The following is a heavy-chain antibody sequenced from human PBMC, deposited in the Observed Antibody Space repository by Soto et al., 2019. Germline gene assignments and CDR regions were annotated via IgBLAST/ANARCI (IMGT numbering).Heavy chain of an antibody. CDR1: GGTFSRHA. V-gene: IGHV1-69*01. CDR3: ARGLRDTAMALYGMDV. D-gene: IGHD5-18*01. J-gene: IGHJ6*02. CDR2: IIPIFGTA. Sequence: QVQLVQSGAEVRKPGSSVKVSCKASGGTFSRHAISWVRQAPGQGLEWMGGIIPIFGTANHAQKFQGRVTIIADESTSTVYMELSSLRSEDTAMYYCARGLRDTAMALYGMDVWGQGTTVTVSS.